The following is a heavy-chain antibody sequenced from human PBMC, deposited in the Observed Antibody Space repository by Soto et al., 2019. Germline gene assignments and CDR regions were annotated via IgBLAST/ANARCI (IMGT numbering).Heavy chain of an antibody. Sequence: VGSLRLSCAASGFTFSSYVMSWVRQAPGKGLEWVSGISGSTVSTYYADSVKGRFTISRDNSKNTLFLQMNSLRAEDTAIYYCAKVRYSGTYCDSWGQGALVTVSS. CDR2: ISGSTVST. CDR1: GFTFSSYV. D-gene: IGHD5-12*01. CDR3: AKVRYSGTYCDS. V-gene: IGHV3-23*01. J-gene: IGHJ4*02.